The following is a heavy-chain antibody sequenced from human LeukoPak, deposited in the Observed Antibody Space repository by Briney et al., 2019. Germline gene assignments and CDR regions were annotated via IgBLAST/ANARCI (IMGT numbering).Heavy chain of an antibody. CDR2: ITWNSGST. J-gene: IGHJ4*02. D-gene: IGHD2-2*01. Sequence: GGSLRLSCAASGFSFDDYAMHWVRQAPGKGLEWVSGITWNSGSTGYADSVKGRLTISRDNAKNSLFVQMNSLRAEDTALYYCAKDACSGTSCSFDYWGQGTLVTVSS. CDR3: AKDACSGTSCSFDY. CDR1: GFSFDDYA. V-gene: IGHV3-9*01.